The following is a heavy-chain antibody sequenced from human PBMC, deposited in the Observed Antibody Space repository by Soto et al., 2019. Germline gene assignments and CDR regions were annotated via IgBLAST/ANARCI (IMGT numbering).Heavy chain of an antibody. J-gene: IGHJ6*03. D-gene: IGHD4-17*01. Sequence: SGPTLVNPTQTLTLTCTFSGFSLSTSGVGVGWIRQPPGKALEWLALIYWDDDKRYSPSLKSRLTITKDTSKNQVVLTMTNMDPVDTATYYCAHILSSYGDSYYYYYYMDVWGKGTTVTVSS. CDR3: AHILSSYGDSYYYYYYMDV. CDR1: GFSLSTSGVG. V-gene: IGHV2-5*02. CDR2: IYWDDDK.